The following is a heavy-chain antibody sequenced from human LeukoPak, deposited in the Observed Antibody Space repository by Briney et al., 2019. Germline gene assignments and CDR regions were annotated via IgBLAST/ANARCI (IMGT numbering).Heavy chain of an antibody. CDR1: GFTFSSYG. V-gene: IGHV3-30*03. Sequence: PGRSLRLSCAASGFTFSSYGMHWVRQAPGKGLEWVSSIGDGGDTYYADSVKGRFIISRDNSKDTLYLQMNSLRAEDTAVYYCARGVVVAATDYWGQGTLVTVSS. D-gene: IGHD2-15*01. J-gene: IGHJ4*02. CDR3: ARGVVVAATDY. CDR2: IGDGGDT.